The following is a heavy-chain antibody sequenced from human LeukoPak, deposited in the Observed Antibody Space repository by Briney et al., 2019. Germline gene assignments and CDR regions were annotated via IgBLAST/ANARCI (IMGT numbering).Heavy chain of an antibody. J-gene: IGHJ6*02. CDR2: IIPILGIA. D-gene: IGHD3-3*01. Sequence: SVKVSCKASGGTFSSYAISWVRQAPGQGLEWMGRIIPILGIANYAQKFQGRVTITADKSTSTAYMELSSLRSEDTAVYYCARVSTIFGVVPYYYYGMDVWGQGTTVTVSS. CDR1: GGTFSSYA. CDR3: ARVSTIFGVVPYYYYGMDV. V-gene: IGHV1-69*04.